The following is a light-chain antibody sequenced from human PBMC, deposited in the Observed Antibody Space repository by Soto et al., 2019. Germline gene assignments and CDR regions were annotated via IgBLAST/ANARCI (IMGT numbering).Light chain of an antibody. CDR1: QSLLHSNGYNY. V-gene: IGKV2-28*01. Sequence: DIVMTQSPLSLPVTPGEPASISCRSSQSLLHSNGYNYLDWYLQKPGQSPQLLIYLGSNRASGVPDRLSGSGSGTDFTLKISRVEAADVGVYYCMQALQSPQYTFGQGTKLEI. CDR2: LGS. J-gene: IGKJ2*01. CDR3: MQALQSPQYT.